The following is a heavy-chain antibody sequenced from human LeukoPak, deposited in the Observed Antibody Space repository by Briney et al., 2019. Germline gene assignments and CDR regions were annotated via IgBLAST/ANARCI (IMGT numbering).Heavy chain of an antibody. J-gene: IGHJ4*02. CDR2: INSDGIST. D-gene: IGHD4-11*01. V-gene: IGHV3-74*01. CDR3: ARGSDSNYPGY. Sequence: AGGSLRLSCAACGFTFSSYWMHWVRQAPGKGLVWVSRINSDGISTTYADSVKGRFTISRDNAKNTLYLQMNSLRAEDTAVYYCARGSDSNYPGYWGQGTLVTVSS. CDR1: GFTFSSYW.